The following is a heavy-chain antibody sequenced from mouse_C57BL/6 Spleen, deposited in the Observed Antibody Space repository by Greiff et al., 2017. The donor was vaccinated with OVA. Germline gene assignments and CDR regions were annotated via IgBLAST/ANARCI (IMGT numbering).Heavy chain of an antibody. J-gene: IGHJ4*01. V-gene: IGHV5-6*02. Sequence: DVKLVESGGDLVKPGGSLKLSCAASGFTFSSYGMSWVRQTPDKRLEWVATISSGGSYTYYPDSVKGRFTISRDNAKNTLYLQMSSLKSEDTAMYYCARRGSSGYYAMDYWGQGTSVTVSS. CDR2: ISSGGSYT. CDR3: ARRGSSGYYAMDY. D-gene: IGHD3-2*02. CDR1: GFTFSSYG.